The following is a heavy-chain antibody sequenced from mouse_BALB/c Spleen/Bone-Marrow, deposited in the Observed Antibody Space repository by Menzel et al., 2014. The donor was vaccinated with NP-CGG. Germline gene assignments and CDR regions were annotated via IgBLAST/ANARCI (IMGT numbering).Heavy chain of an antibody. CDR3: TRKDY. CDR2: IYPSDSYT. Sequence: QVQLKQSGAELVRPGASVKLSCKASGYTFTSYWINWVKQRPEQGLEWIGNIYPSDSYTNYNQKFKDKATLTVDKSSSTAYMQLSSPTSEDSAVYYCTRKDYWGQGTLVTVSA. J-gene: IGHJ3*01. V-gene: IGHV1-69*02. CDR1: GYTFTSYW.